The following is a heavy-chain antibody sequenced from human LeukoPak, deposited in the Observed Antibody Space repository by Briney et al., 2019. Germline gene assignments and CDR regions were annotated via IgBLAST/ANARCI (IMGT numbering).Heavy chain of an antibody. CDR3: ARDLGIAAAGVYYGMDV. CDR2: INPNSGGT. Sequence: EASVKVSCKASGYTFTGYYMHWVRQAPGQGLEWMGWINPNSGGTNYAQKFQGWVTMTRDTSISTAYMELSRLRSDDTAVYYCARDLGIAAAGVYYGMDVWGKGTTVTVSS. D-gene: IGHD6-13*01. CDR1: GYTFTGYY. V-gene: IGHV1-2*04. J-gene: IGHJ6*04.